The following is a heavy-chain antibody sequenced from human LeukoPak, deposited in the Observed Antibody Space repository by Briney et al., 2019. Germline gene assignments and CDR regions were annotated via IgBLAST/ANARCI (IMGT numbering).Heavy chain of an antibody. V-gene: IGHV3-23*01. J-gene: IGHJ4*02. CDR2: ITGSGDST. D-gene: IGHD3-22*01. CDR3: ARDVNWGYYDY. CDR1: GLSFSSSA. Sequence: GGSLRLSCKASGLSFSSSAMSWVRQAPGKGLEWVSSITGSGDSTYYADSVKGRFTISRDNSKNTLYLQMNGLRVEDTAVFYCARDVNWGYYDYWGQGTLVTVSS.